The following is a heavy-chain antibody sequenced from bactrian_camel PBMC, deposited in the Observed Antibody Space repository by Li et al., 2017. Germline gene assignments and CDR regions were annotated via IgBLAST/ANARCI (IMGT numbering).Heavy chain of an antibody. Sequence: QVQLVESGGGLAQPGGSLRLSCATSGFTFSKNYMSWVRQAPGKGLEWVSGIHTDGRLSWYPDSVKGRFTVSRDNAKNTVYLQMNSLKSEDTALYYCATRDSWSFNYWGQGTQVTVS. V-gene: IGHV3-2*01. CDR1: GFTFSKNY. J-gene: IGHJ4*01. CDR2: IHTDGRLS. CDR3: ATRDSWSFNY. D-gene: IGHD6*01.